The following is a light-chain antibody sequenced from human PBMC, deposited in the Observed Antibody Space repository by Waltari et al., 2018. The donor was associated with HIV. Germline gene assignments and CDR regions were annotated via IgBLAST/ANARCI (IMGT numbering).Light chain of an antibody. CDR3: AAWDDSLSGVL. V-gene: IGLV1-47*01. Sequence: QSVLTQPPSASGAPGQRVTMSCYGSSPNSGGNYVSWYQHLPGSAPKLLISRNNNRPSGVPDRFSGSKSGTSASLAISGLRSEDEADYYCAAWDDSLSGVLFGGGTKLTVL. J-gene: IGLJ3*02. CDR1: SPNSGGNY. CDR2: RNN.